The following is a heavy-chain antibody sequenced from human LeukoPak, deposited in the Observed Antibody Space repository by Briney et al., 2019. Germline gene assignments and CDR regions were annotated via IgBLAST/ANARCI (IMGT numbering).Heavy chain of an antibody. D-gene: IGHD3-3*01. Sequence: PGGSLRLSCAASGFTFSTYSMNWVRQAPGKGLEWVSYISSSSTTIYYADSVKGRFTISRDNAKDSLYLQMNSLRAEDTAVYYCVRGIWSDPYYWGQGTLVTVSS. CDR3: VRGIWSDPYY. CDR2: ISSSSTTI. J-gene: IGHJ4*02. V-gene: IGHV3-48*01. CDR1: GFTFSTYS.